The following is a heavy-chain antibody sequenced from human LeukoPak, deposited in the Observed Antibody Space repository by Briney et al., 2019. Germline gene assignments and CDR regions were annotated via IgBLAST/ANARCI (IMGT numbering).Heavy chain of an antibody. CDR1: GFTFDDYG. CDR3: ARDTRYFDWSKALDY. D-gene: IGHD3-9*01. Sequence: PGGSLRLSCAASGFTFDDYGMSWVRQAPGKGLEWVPGINWNGGSTGYADSVKGRFTISRDNAKNSLYLQMNSLRAEDTALYHCARDTRYFDWSKALDYWGQGTLVTVSS. V-gene: IGHV3-20*01. J-gene: IGHJ4*02. CDR2: INWNGGST.